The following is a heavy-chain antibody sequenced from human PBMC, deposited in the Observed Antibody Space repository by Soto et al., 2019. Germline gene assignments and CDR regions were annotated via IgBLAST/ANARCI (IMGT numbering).Heavy chain of an antibody. J-gene: IGHJ6*02. V-gene: IGHV3-53*01. CDR3: ARDGGSGYGYYYYGMDV. D-gene: IGHD3-22*01. CDR2: IYSGGST. Sequence: GGSLRLSCVASGFMFSSYAMSWVCQPPGKGLEWVSVIYSGGSTYYADSVKGRFTISRDNSKNTLYLQMNSLRAEDTAVYYCARDGGSGYGYYYYGMDVWGQGTTVTVSS. CDR1: GFMFSSYA.